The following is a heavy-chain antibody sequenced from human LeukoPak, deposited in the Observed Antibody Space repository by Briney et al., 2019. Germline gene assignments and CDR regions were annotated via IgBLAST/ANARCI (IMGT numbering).Heavy chain of an antibody. CDR3: ARGGTPDSLRFLEWLFPNWFDP. J-gene: IGHJ5*02. CDR1: GGSFSGYY. Sequence: SETLSLTCAVYGGSFSGYYWSWIRQPPGKGLEWIGEINHSGSTNYNPSLKSRVTISVDTSKNQFSLKLSSVTAADTAVYYCARGGTPDSLRFLEWLFPNWFDPWGQGTLVTVSS. CDR2: INHSGST. V-gene: IGHV4-34*01. D-gene: IGHD3-3*01.